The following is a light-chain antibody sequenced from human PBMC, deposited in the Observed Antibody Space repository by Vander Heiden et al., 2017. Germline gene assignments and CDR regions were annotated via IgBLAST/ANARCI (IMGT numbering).Light chain of an antibody. Sequence: KFKLTQPPSVSESPGKPVTISCPGSSGSSARNHGHGYQQRPGNAPNTVIYEDKDRPSGGPDRFSGSIDSSSNSASLTSSGLKNEDEGDYCCQSYDSNKWVFGGGTKLTVL. J-gene: IGLJ3*02. CDR1: SGSSARNH. CDR3: QSYDSNKWV. V-gene: IGLV6-57*02. CDR2: EDK.